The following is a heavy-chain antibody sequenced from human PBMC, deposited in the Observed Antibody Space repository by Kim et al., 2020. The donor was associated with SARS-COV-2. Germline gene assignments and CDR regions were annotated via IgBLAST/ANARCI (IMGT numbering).Heavy chain of an antibody. D-gene: IGHD3-10*01. CDR1: GGSFSGYY. V-gene: IGHV4-34*01. CDR3: ARWGGYYYGENWFDP. CDR2: INHSGST. J-gene: IGHJ5*02. Sequence: SETLSLTCAVYGGSFSGYYWSWIRQPPGKGLEWIGEINHSGSTNYNPSLKSRVTISVDTSKNQFSLKLSSVTAADTAVYYCARWGGYYYGENWFDPWGQGTLVTVSS.